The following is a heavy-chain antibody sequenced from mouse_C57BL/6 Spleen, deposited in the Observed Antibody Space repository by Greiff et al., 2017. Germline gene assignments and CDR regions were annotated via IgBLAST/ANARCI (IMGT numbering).Heavy chain of an antibody. CDR1: GYTFTSYG. Sequence: VQLQQSGAELARPGASVKLSCKASGYTFTSYGISWVKQRTGQGLEWIGEIYPRSGNTYYNEKFKGKATLTADKSSSTAYMELRSLTSEDSAVYFCASRYDGYFGYRGPGTTLTVSS. CDR3: ASRYDGYFGY. V-gene: IGHV1-81*01. CDR2: IYPRSGNT. J-gene: IGHJ2*01. D-gene: IGHD2-3*01.